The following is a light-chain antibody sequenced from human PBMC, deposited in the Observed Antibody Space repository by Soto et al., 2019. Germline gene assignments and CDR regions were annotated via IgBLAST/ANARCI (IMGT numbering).Light chain of an antibody. CDR3: LVIFTGVGEV. J-gene: IGLJ1*01. CDR2: DTD. V-gene: IGLV7-46*01. Sequence: QAVVTQEPSLTVSPGGTVTLTCGSSTGAVTSGHWPHWFQQKPGQAPRTLIYDTDNKHPWTPARFSGSLLVGKAALTLSGAQPEVEGDYYCLVIFTGVGEVFGTGTKLTVL. CDR1: TGAVTSGHW.